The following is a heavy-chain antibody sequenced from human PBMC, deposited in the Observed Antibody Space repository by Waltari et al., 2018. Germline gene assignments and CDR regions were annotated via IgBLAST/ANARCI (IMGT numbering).Heavy chain of an antibody. D-gene: IGHD3-22*01. CDR3: ARDPGKGYYDSSGYPFDY. CDR2: IYYSGST. Sequence: QLQLQESGPGLVKPSETLSLTCTVPGGSISSSSYYWGWLRQPPGKGLEWIGSIYYSGSTYYNPSLKSRVTISVDTSKNQFSLKLSSVTAADTAVYYCARDPGKGYYDSSGYPFDYWGQGTLVTVSS. V-gene: IGHV4-39*07. J-gene: IGHJ4*02. CDR1: GGSISSSSYY.